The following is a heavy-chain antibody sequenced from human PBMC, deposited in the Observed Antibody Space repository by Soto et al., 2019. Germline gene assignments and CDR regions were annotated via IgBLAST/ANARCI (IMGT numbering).Heavy chain of an antibody. CDR2: ISISGSDR. Sequence: PGGSLRLSCAASGFTLRTYTMNWVRQAPGKGLEWVSSISISGSDRYYADSVRGRFTISRNKAKNALYLQMNSLRADDTAVYFCVRGMNPLFGGQGTLVTVSS. CDR1: GFTLRTYT. J-gene: IGHJ4*01. V-gene: IGHV3-21*06. CDR3: VRGMNPLF.